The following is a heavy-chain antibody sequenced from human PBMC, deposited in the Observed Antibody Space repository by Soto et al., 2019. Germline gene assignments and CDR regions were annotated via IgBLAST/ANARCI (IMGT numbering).Heavy chain of an antibody. V-gene: IGHV1-8*01. CDR2: MNPNSGNT. CDR1: GYTFTSYD. D-gene: IGHD4-4*01. CDR3: ARGTTVRRDNWFDP. J-gene: IGHJ5*02. Sequence: EASVKVSCKASGYTFTSYDINWVRQATGQGLEWMGWMNPNSGNTGYAQKFQGRVTMTRNTSISTAYMELSSLRSEDTAVYYCARGTTVRRDNWFDPWGQGTLVTVSS.